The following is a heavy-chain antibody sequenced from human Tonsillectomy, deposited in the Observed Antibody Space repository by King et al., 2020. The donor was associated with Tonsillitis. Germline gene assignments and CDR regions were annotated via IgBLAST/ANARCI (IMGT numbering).Heavy chain of an antibody. CDR1: GYSFTSYW. Sequence: QLVQSGAEVKKPGESLKISCKGSGYSFTSYWSGWVRQMPGKGLEWMGIIYPGDSDTRYSPSFQCQVTISADQSISTAYLQWGSLKASDTAMYYCARPSSGWYDYFDYWGQGTLVTVSS. CDR2: IYPGDSDT. J-gene: IGHJ4*02. V-gene: IGHV5-51*01. D-gene: IGHD6-19*01. CDR3: ARPSSGWYDYFDY.